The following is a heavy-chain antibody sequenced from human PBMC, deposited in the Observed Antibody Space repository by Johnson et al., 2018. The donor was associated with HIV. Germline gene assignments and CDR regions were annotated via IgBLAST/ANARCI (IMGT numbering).Heavy chain of an antibody. V-gene: IGHV3-30-3*01. D-gene: IGHD3-16*02. J-gene: IGHJ3*01. CDR3: VRGGLGYQNFHERFDV. Sequence: QVLLVESGGGVVQPGRSLRLSCAASGFTFSSYAMHWVRQAPGKGLDWVAVISYDGSNKYYADSVKGRFTISRDNSKNTLYLQMNSLRAEDTAVYYCVRGGLGYQNFHERFDVWGQGTVVTVSS. CDR2: ISYDGSNK. CDR1: GFTFSSYA.